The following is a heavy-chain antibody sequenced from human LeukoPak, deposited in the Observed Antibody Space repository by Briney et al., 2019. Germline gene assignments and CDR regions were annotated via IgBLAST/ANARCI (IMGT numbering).Heavy chain of an antibody. J-gene: IGHJ4*02. D-gene: IGHD2-21*02. CDR1: GFTFSRFS. CDR3: ARDTAFSFDY. Sequence: LPGGSLRLSCAASGFTFSRFSMHWVRQAPGKGLEWVSYISGSSGNIHHAYFVEGRFTTTRDNAKNSLYLQMNSPGAEDTAVYYCARDTAFSFDYWGQGNLVTVSS. V-gene: IGHV3-48*01. CDR2: ISGSSGNI.